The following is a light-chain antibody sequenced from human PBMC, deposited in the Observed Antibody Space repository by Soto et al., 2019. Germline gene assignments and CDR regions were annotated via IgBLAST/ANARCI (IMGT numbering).Light chain of an antibody. CDR3: KPYNVMWA. J-gene: IGKJ1*01. CDR1: QSISSW. Sequence: DIQMTQSPSTLSASVGDRVTITCRASQSISSWLAWYQQKPGKAPNLLIYQASNLKSGVPSRFSGSGSGTEFTLPINSLRPDDFATYYCKPYNVMWAFGQGTKVDIK. V-gene: IGKV1-5*03. CDR2: QAS.